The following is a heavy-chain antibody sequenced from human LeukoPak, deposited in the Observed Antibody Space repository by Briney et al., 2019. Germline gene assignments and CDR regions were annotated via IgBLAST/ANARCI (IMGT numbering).Heavy chain of an antibody. CDR1: GFTVSSNY. J-gene: IGHJ4*02. CDR3: SRVGDGAAKG. D-gene: IGHD2-15*01. Sequence: PGGSLRLSCAASGFTVSSNYMSWVRQAPGKGLEWVSFIYSGGSTYYAGSVKGRFTISSDNSKNTLYLQMNSVRVEDTAVYYCSRVGDGAAKGWGQGTLVTVSS. CDR2: IYSGGST. V-gene: IGHV3-53*01.